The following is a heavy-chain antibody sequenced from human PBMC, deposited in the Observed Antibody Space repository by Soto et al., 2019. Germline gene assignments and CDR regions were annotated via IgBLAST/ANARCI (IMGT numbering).Heavy chain of an antibody. J-gene: IGHJ5*02. Sequence: GGSLRLSCSASGFTFSSYWMSWVRQAPGKGLEWVAIIKQDGSEQFYVNSVKGRFTISRDNAKNSQYLQMNSLRVEDTAVYYCAGDSGWLMTAWGQGTLVTVSS. CDR3: AGDSGWLMTA. CDR2: IKQDGSEQ. V-gene: IGHV3-7*01. CDR1: GFTFSSYW. D-gene: IGHD6-19*01.